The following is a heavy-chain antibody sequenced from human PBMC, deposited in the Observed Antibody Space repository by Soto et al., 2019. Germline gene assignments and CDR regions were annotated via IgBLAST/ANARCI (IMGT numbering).Heavy chain of an antibody. V-gene: IGHV3-23*01. Sequence: GSLSLSCAASGFTFSSYAMSWVRQAPGKGLEWVSAISGSGDSTYYADSVKGRFTISRDNSKNTLYLQMNSLRAEDTAVYYCAKAPDILTGYRTYYYYYYMDVWGKGTTVTVSS. CDR3: AKAPDILTGYRTYYYYYYMDV. CDR1: GFTFSSYA. CDR2: ISGSGDST. D-gene: IGHD3-9*01. J-gene: IGHJ6*03.